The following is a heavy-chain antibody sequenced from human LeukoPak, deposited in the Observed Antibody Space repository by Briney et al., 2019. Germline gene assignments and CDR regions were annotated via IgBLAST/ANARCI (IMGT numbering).Heavy chain of an antibody. CDR3: ARLRPGIAAAPDY. CDR2: IVPLFGTA. V-gene: IGHV1-69*13. J-gene: IGHJ4*02. CDR1: GGTFNNSA. Sequence: ASVKVSCKTSGGTFNNSAISWVRQAPGQGLEWLGGIVPLFGTAGYAQKFQGRVTITADESTSTAYMELSSLRSEDTAVYYCARLRPGIAAAPDYWGQGTLVTVSS. D-gene: IGHD6-13*01.